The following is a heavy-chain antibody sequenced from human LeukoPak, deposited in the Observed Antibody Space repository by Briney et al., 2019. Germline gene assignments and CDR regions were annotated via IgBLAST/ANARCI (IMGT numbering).Heavy chain of an antibody. Sequence: SETLSLTCAVYGGSFSDYYWTWIRQPPGKGLEWIGEINHSGSTYYNPSLKSRVTISVDTSKNQFSLKLSSVTAADTAVYYCARVSGLKFDPWGQGTLVTVSS. CDR1: GGSFSDYY. D-gene: IGHD3-10*01. V-gene: IGHV4-34*09. CDR2: INHSGST. CDR3: ARVSGLKFDP. J-gene: IGHJ5*02.